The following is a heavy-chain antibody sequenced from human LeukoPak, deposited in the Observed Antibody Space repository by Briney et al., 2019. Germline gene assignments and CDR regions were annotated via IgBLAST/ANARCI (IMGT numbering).Heavy chain of an antibody. CDR3: ARETYYYGSGSYWDYAFDI. D-gene: IGHD3-10*01. J-gene: IGHJ3*02. CDR1: GGSISSYY. Sequence: SETLSLTCTVSGGSISSYYWSWIRQPPGKGLEWIGYIYYSGSTNYNPSLKSRVTISVDTSKNQFSLKLSSVTAADTAVYYCARETYYYGSGSYWDYAFDIWGQGTMVTVSS. CDR2: IYYSGST. V-gene: IGHV4-59*12.